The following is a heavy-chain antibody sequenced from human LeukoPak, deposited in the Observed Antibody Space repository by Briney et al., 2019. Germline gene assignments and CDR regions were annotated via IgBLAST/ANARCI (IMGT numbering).Heavy chain of an antibody. V-gene: IGHV4-4*07. CDR1: GGSISSYY. CDR3: ARERLLWFGESADFDY. CDR2: IYTSGST. J-gene: IGHJ4*02. Sequence: PSETLSLTCTGSGGSISSYYWSWIRQPAGKGLEWIGRIYTSGSTNYNPSLKSRVTMSVDTSKNQFSLKLSSVTAADTAVYYCARERLLWFGESADFDYWGQGTLVTVSS. D-gene: IGHD3-10*01.